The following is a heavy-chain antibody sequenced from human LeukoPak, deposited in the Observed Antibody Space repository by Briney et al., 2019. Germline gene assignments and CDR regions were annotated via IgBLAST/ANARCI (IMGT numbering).Heavy chain of an antibody. CDR1: GGSISSGGYS. V-gene: IGHV4-30-2*01. D-gene: IGHD1-26*01. CDR3: ARDRRGSRGYALDY. J-gene: IGHJ4*02. Sequence: SETLSLTCAVSGGSISSGGYSWSWIRQPPGKGLEWIGYIYHSGATNYNPSLKSRVTISVDKSKNQFSLELTSVTAADTAVYFCARDRRGSRGYALDYWGQGTLVTVSS. CDR2: IYHSGAT.